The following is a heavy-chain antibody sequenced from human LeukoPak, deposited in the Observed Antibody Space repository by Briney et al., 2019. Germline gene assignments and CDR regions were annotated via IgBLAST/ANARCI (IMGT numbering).Heavy chain of an antibody. J-gene: IGHJ4*02. CDR3: VRDPFLSGDY. CDR2: INRDGSIT. CDR1: GFTLSNYW. Sequence: GGSVRLSCVASGFTLSNYWMHWVRQGPGKGLAWVSRINRDGSITNYADPVRGRFTISRDNARNTLDLQMKSLRPEDTAVYYCVRDPFLSGDYWGLGTLVSVSS. D-gene: IGHD3-3*01. V-gene: IGHV3-74*01.